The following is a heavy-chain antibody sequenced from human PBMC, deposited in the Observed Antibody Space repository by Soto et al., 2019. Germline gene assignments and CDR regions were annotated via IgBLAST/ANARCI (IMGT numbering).Heavy chain of an antibody. CDR2: ISGSGGST. D-gene: IGHD7-27*01. CDR1: GFTFSSYA. CDR3: ATERRSGTGDRYAFDI. V-gene: IGHV3-23*01. Sequence: GGSLRLSCAASGFTFSSYAMSWVRQAPGKGLEWVSAISGSGGSTYYADSVKGRFTISRDNSKNTLYLQMNSLRSEDTAVYYCATERRSGTGDRYAFDIWGQGTMVTVSS. J-gene: IGHJ3*02.